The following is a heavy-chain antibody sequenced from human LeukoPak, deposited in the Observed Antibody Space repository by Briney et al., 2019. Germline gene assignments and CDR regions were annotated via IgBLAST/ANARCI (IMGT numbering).Heavy chain of an antibody. J-gene: IGHJ4*02. V-gene: IGHV3-74*01. Sequence: AGSLRLSCAASGCTFSSYWMHWVRQAPAKGLVWVSRINSDGSSTSYADSVKGRFTISRDNAKNTLYLQMNSLRAEDTAVYYCARDGTYYYDSSGYPDYWGQGTLVTVSS. CDR2: INSDGSST. CDR3: ARDGTYYYDSSGYPDY. CDR1: GCTFSSYW. D-gene: IGHD3-22*01.